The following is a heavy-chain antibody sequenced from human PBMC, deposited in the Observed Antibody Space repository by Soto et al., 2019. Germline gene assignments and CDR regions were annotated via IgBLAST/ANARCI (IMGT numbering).Heavy chain of an antibody. J-gene: IGHJ4*02. CDR2: MNPNSGNT. CDR3: ARGRGRELSYFDY. D-gene: IGHD1-26*01. CDR1: GYTFTSYD. V-gene: IGHV1-8*01. Sequence: ASVKVSCKASGYTFTSYDINWVRQATGQGLEWMGWMNPNSGNTGYEQKFQGRVTMTRNTSISTAFMELSSLRAEDTAVYYCARGRGRELSYFDYWGQGTLVTVSS.